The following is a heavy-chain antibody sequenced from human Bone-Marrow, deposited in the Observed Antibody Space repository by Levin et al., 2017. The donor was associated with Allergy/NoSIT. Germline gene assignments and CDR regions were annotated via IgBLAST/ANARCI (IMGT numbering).Heavy chain of an antibody. CDR2: ISATSSHK. CDR1: GFTFSNYE. Sequence: SCVVSGFTFSNYEMSWVRQAPGKGLEWVSSISATSSHKYYAGSVKGRFTVSRDNVKSSMYLDLNALRVEDTAVYYCARIRNGYSLGDVSDSWGHGTMVIVSS. D-gene: IGHD2-15*01. J-gene: IGHJ3*02. CDR3: ARIRNGYSLGDVSDS. V-gene: IGHV3-48*03.